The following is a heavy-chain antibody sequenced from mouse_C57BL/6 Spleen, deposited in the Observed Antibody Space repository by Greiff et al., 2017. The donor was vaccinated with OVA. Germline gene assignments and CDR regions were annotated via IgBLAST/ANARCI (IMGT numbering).Heavy chain of an antibody. D-gene: IGHD1-1*01. CDR2: IDPSESET. J-gene: IGHJ2*01. CDR3: ARGTYYYGSPYYFDY. Sequence: QVQLKQPGAELVRPGSSVKLSCKASGYTFTGYGMHWVQQRPIQGLEWIGNIDPSESETHYNQKFKDKATLTENNSSNTAYMQLSSLTSEDSAVYYCARGTYYYGSPYYFDYWGQGTTLTVSS. V-gene: IGHV1-52*01. CDR1: GYTFTGYG.